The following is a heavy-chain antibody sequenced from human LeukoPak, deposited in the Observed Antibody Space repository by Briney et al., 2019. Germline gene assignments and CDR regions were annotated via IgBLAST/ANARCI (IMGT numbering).Heavy chain of an antibody. CDR1: GFSFGDFA. J-gene: IGHJ4*02. Sequence: GGSLRLSCTASGFSFGDFAMNWVRQAPGKGLEWVGFIRGKRYGGTTEYAAPVKGRFTISRDDSKSIAYLQMNSLKTEDTAVYYGTRYSGSPDYWGQGALVTVSS. V-gene: IGHV3-49*04. D-gene: IGHD1-26*01. CDR3: TRYSGSPDY. CDR2: IRGKRYGGTT.